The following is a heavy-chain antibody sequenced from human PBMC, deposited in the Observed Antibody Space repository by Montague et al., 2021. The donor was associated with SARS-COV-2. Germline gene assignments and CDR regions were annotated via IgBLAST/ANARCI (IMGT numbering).Heavy chain of an antibody. J-gene: IGHJ5*02. D-gene: IGHD1-1*01. CDR2: NSYSGST. CDR3: ARHSTTHAFDP. V-gene: IGHV4-39*01. Sequence: SETLSLTCVVSSGSISPSDTHYWGWVRQAPGKGLEWSATNSYSGSTSYHPPLRSRVTIAVNTSKNQISLNLRSVTAADTSVYYCARHSTTHAFDPWGQGILVTVSS. CDR1: SGSISPSDTHY.